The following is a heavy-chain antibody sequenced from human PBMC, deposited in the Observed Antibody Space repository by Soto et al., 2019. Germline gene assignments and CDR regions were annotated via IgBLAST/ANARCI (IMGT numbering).Heavy chain of an antibody. CDR2: IYHSGRI. V-gene: IGHV4-4*02. D-gene: IGHD1-1*01. CDR3: ARKNWNHSLPEYNWFDS. Sequence: QVQLQESGPGLVKPSGTLSLSCAVSSGSISSDNWWTWVRQPPGKGLEWIGEIYHSGRINYNPSLKSRVIISVDKSKNQFSLKLSSVTAADTAVYYCARKNWNHSLPEYNWFDSWGQGTLVTVSS. CDR1: SGSISSDNW. J-gene: IGHJ5*01.